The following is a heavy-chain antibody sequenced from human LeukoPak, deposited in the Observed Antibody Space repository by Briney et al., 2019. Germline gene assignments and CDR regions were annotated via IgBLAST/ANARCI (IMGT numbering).Heavy chain of an antibody. V-gene: IGHV3-30-3*01. D-gene: IGHD2-15*01. CDR1: GFTFSSYA. CDR2: ISYDGSNK. CDR3: ARQGSVVAANFDY. J-gene: IGHJ4*02. Sequence: GGSLRLSCAASGFTFSSYALHWVRQAPGKGLEWVAVISYDGSNKYYGDSVKGRFTISRDNSKNTLYLQMNSLRAEDTAVYYCARQGSVVAANFDYWGQGTLVTVSS.